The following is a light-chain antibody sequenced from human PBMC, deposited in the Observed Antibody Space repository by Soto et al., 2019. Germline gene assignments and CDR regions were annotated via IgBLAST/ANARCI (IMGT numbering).Light chain of an antibody. J-gene: IGKJ1*01. V-gene: IGKV3-15*01. Sequence: EVVLTQSLATLSLSPGERATLSCRASQSVSSNLAWYQQKPGQAPRLLIYGASTRATGIPARFSGSGSGTEFTLTISSLQSEDFAVYYCQQYNNWPPTWTFGQGSKAAIK. CDR3: QQYNNWPPTWT. CDR1: QSVSSN. CDR2: GAS.